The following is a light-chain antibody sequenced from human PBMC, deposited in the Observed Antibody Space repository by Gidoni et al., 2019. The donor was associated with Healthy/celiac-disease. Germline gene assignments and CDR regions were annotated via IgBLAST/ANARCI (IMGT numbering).Light chain of an antibody. CDR2: QDS. V-gene: IGLV3-1*01. Sequence: SYELTQPPSVSVSPGQTASITCPGDKLGDKYACWYQQKPGQSPVLVIYQDSKRPAGIPERFSGSNSGNTATLTIRGTQAMDEADYYCQAWDSRGVVFGGGTKLTVL. J-gene: IGLJ2*01. CDR1: KLGDKY. CDR3: QAWDSRGVV.